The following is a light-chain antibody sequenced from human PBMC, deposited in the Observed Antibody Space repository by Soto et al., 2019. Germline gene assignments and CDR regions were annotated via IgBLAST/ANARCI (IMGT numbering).Light chain of an antibody. V-gene: IGLV1-40*01. CDR3: QSHDSSLNSWA. CDR1: SSNIGAGYD. J-gene: IGLJ3*02. CDR2: GNT. Sequence: QSVLTQPPSMSGAPGQRVTISCTGSSSNIGAGYDVHWYQHLPGTAPKLLIYGNTNRPSGVPDRFSGSKSGTSASLAITGLQAEDEADYYCQSHDSSLNSWAFGGGTKVTVL.